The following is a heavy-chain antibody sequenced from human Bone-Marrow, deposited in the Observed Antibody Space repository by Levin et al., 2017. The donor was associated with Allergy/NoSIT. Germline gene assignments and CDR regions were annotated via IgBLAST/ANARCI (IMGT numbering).Heavy chain of an antibody. V-gene: IGHV3-66*01. D-gene: IGHD3-3*01. J-gene: IGHJ6*02. CDR1: GFTVSGTD. CDR3: ASRSVRFLGTPPSGFAWGYDG. Sequence: GESLKISCAASGFTVSGTDMSWLRQAPGKGLEWVSVIHSGDTTYYADSVKGRFTISRDNSKNTLSLQMNSLRVEETAVYYCASRSVRFLGTPPSGFAWGYDGWGQGTTVTVSS. CDR2: IHSGDTT.